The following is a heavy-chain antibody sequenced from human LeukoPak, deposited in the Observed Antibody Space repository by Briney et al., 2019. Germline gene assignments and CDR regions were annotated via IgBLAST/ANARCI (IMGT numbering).Heavy chain of an antibody. J-gene: IGHJ4*02. CDR1: GFTFSTYN. V-gene: IGHV3-48*01. CDR2: ISSSSGIM. CDR3: ARGQVDY. Sequence: GGSLRLSCAASGFTFSTYNMNWVRQAPGKGLEWASYISSSSGIMYYADSVKGRFTISRDNAKNSLYLQMNSLRAEDTAVYYCARGQVDYWGQGTLVTVSS.